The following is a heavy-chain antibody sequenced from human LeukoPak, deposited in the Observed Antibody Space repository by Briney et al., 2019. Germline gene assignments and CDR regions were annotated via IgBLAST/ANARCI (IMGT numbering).Heavy chain of an antibody. V-gene: IGHV2-70*01. J-gene: IGHJ4*02. Sequence: SWIRQPPGKALEWLALIDWDDDKYYSTSLKTRLTISKDTSKNQVVLTMTNMDPVDTATYYCARAQGHDFDYWGQGTLVTVSS. CDR3: ARAQGHDFDY. CDR2: IDWDDDK.